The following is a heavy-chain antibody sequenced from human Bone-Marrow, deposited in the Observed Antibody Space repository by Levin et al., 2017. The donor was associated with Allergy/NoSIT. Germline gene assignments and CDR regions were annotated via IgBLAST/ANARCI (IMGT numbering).Heavy chain of an antibody. D-gene: IGHD2-2*01. V-gene: IGHV1-69*13. CDR1: GGTFSSHA. CDR3: SMEANIVVVPAAGDASDI. J-gene: IGHJ3*02. Sequence: SVKVSCKASGGTFSSHAINWVRQAPGQGLEWMGGIRPIFGTATSAPHFHGRVTITADESTSTAYMELSSLRSEDTAVYYCSMEANIVVVPAAGDASDIWGQGTMVTVSS. CDR2: IRPIFGTA.